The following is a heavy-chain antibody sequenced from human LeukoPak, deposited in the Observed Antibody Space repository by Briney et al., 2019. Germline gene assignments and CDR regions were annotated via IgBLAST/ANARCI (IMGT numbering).Heavy chain of an antibody. J-gene: IGHJ4*02. D-gene: IGHD6-13*01. Sequence: SVKVSCKASGGTFSSYAISWVRQAPGQGLEWMGGIIPIFGTSNYAQKFQGRVTITTDESTSTAYMELSSLRSEDTAVYYCASRRSSSWYEDYWGQGTLVTVSS. CDR1: GGTFSSYA. CDR3: ASRRSSSWYEDY. CDR2: IIPIFGTS. V-gene: IGHV1-69*05.